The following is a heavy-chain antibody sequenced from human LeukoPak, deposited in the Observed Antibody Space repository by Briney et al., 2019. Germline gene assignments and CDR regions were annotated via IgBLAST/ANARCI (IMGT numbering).Heavy chain of an antibody. V-gene: IGHV4-34*01. D-gene: IGHD3-3*01. CDR3: ARSSPRAGYDFWSGYYLGAFDI. Sequence: SETLSLTCAVYGGSFSGYYWSWIRQPPGKGLEWIGEINHSGSTNYNPSLKSRVTISVDTSKNQFSLKLSSVTAADTAVYYCARSSPRAGYDFWSGYYLGAFDIWGQGTMVTVSS. CDR1: GGSFSGYY. J-gene: IGHJ3*02. CDR2: INHSGST.